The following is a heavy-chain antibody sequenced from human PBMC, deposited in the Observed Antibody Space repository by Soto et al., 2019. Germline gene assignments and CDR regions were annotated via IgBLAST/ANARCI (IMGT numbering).Heavy chain of an antibody. J-gene: IGHJ4*02. CDR1: GFTFSPFS. Sequence: GGSLRLSCAASGFTFSPFSMNWVRQATGKGLQWVSYISSGSDIIYYADSVKGRFTISRDDAKNSLSLQMNSLRDEDTAVYYCARALWFGSPIPFDYWGQGTLVTVSS. CDR2: ISSGSDII. V-gene: IGHV3-48*02. CDR3: ARALWFGSPIPFDY. D-gene: IGHD3-10*01.